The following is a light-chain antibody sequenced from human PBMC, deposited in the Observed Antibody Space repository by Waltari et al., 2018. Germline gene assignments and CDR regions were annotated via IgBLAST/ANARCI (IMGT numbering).Light chain of an antibody. J-gene: IGKJ3*01. V-gene: IGKV3-20*01. Sequence: EIVLTQSPGTLSLSPGERATLSCRASQSVSSSYLAWFQQKPGQAPRLLIYAASSRATGIPDRFSGSGSVTDFTLTISRLGPEDFAVYYCQQYGSSPLFTFGPGTKVDIK. CDR3: QQYGSSPLFT. CDR1: QSVSSSY. CDR2: AAS.